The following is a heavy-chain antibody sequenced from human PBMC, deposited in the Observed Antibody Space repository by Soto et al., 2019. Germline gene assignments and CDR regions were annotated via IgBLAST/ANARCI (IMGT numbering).Heavy chain of an antibody. CDR2: ISGNGGST. J-gene: IGHJ6*02. CDR1: GFTFSSYA. D-gene: IGHD4-17*01. V-gene: IGHV3-23*01. CDR3: ATHYGDYDSLNYYGMDV. Sequence: GGSLRLSCAASGFTFSSYAMSWVRQAPGKGLEWVSAISGNGGSTYYADSVKGRFTISRDNSKNTLYLQMNSLRAEDTAVYYCATHYGDYDSLNYYGMDVWGQGTTVTVSS.